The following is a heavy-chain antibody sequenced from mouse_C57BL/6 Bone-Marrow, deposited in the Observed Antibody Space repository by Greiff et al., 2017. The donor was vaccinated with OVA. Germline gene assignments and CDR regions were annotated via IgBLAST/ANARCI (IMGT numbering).Heavy chain of an antibody. CDR2: INPNNGGT. V-gene: IGHV1-18*01. J-gene: IGHJ1*03. Sequence: EVQLQQSGPELVKPGASVKIPCKASGYTFTDYNMDWVKQSHGKSLEWIGDINPNNGGTIYNQKFKGKATLTVDKSSSTAYMELRRLTSEDTAVEYWARDDGPYWYCDVWGTGTTVTVSS. CDR3: ARDDGPYWYCDV. D-gene: IGHD2-3*01. CDR1: GYTFTDYN.